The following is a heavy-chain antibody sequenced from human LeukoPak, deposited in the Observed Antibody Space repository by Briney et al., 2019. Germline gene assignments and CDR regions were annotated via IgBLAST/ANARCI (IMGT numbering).Heavy chain of an antibody. CDR1: GFIFSNFW. Sequence: GGSLRLSCEASGFIFSNFWVSWVRQAPGKGLEWVANIREDGSEAYYVDFVKGRFTISRDNDKNSLHLQMNSLRVEDTAVYYCARVLYFRENSYAGPFDQWGQGTLVTVSS. CDR2: IREDGSEA. V-gene: IGHV3-7*01. CDR3: ARVLYFRENSYAGPFDQ. J-gene: IGHJ4*02. D-gene: IGHD5-18*01.